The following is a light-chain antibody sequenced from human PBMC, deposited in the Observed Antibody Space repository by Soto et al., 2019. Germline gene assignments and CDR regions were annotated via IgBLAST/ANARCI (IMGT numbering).Light chain of an antibody. V-gene: IGKV3-11*01. CDR2: DSS. CDR1: QSVTTY. Sequence: EIVLTQSPATLSLSPGERASLSCRASQSVTTYLAWYQQKPGQAPRLLIYDSSNRATGIPARFSGSGSGTDFTLTISSLESEDCAVYYCQQRVNRVTFGGGTKVDIK. CDR3: QQRVNRVT. J-gene: IGKJ4*01.